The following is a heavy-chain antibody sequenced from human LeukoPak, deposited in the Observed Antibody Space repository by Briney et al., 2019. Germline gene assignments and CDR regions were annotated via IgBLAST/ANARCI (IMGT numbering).Heavy chain of an antibody. CDR3: ARKSGCTGGVCLYYFDY. CDR1: GYTFTGYY. V-gene: IGHV1-2*02. D-gene: IGHD2-8*02. CDR2: INPNSGGT. J-gene: IGHJ4*02. Sequence: GASVKVSCKASGYTFTGYYMHWVRQAPGQGLEWMGWINPNSGGTNYPQKFQGRVTMTRDTSISTAYIELSRLRSDDTAVYYCARKSGCTGGVCLYYFDYWGQGTLVTVSS.